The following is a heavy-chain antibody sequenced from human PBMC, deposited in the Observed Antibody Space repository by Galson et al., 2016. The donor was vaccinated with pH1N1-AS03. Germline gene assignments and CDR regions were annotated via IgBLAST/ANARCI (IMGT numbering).Heavy chain of an antibody. CDR1: GFTFTDYY. Sequence: SCKASGFTFTDYYIHWIRQVPGQGLEWMGRINSKSGATKYVQKFEGRATMTRDTSISTAFLELTSLHSDDTAVYFCARGDSGATATITNSDYWGQGTLVTVSS. CDR3: ARGDSGATATITNSDY. D-gene: IGHD5-24*01. J-gene: IGHJ4*02. CDR2: INSKSGAT. V-gene: IGHV1-2*06.